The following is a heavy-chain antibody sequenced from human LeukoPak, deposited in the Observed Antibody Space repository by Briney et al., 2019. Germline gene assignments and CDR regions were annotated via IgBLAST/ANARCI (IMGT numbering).Heavy chain of an antibody. J-gene: IGHJ4*02. CDR2: IYYSRST. CDR1: GGSISSYY. CDR3: ARLHYYGSGRYCPFDS. V-gene: IGHV4-59*08. D-gene: IGHD3-10*01. Sequence: SETLSLTCTVSGGSISSYYWSWIRRPPGKGLEWIGYIYYSRSTNYNPSLKSRVTISVDTSKNQFSLKLSSVTAADTAVYYCARLHYYGSGRYCPFDSRGQGTLVTVSS.